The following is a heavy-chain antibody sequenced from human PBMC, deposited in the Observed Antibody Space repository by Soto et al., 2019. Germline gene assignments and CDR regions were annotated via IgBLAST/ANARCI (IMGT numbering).Heavy chain of an antibody. CDR3: ARLYYDYV. Sequence: GSLRLSCAGSGFTFGTYSMNWVRQAAGEGLEWIAYISYDSDTIQYADSVKGRFTISRDNAKNSLYLQMNSLRDEDTAVYYCARLYYDYVWGQGTTVTVSS. CDR1: GFTFGTYS. CDR2: ISYDSDTI. D-gene: IGHD3-3*01. J-gene: IGHJ6*02. V-gene: IGHV3-48*02.